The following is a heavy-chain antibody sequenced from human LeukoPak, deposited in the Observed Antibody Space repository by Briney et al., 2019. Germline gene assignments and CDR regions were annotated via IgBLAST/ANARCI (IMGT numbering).Heavy chain of an antibody. D-gene: IGHD3-3*01. V-gene: IGHV4-30-4*01. J-gene: IGHJ5*02. CDR1: GGSISSGDYY. Sequence: SQTLSLTCTVSGGSISSGDYYWSWIRQPPGKGLEWIGYIYYSGSTYYNPSLKSRVTISVDTSKNQFSLKLSSVTAAHTAVYYCAGARTLRFLEWPDPKRPRGSNWFDPWGQGTLVTVSS. CDR3: AGARTLRFLEWPDPKRPRGSNWFDP. CDR2: IYYSGST.